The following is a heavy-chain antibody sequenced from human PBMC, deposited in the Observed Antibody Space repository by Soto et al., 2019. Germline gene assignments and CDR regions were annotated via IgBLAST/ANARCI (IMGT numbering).Heavy chain of an antibody. D-gene: IGHD5-12*01. CDR3: ASSSGLFGQYSAVPDY. Sequence: QVQLVESGAVVSTPGSSVKVSCKASGGTFINSAITWVRQAPRQGLEWVGMIIPLFGSTNSAPKFRGRVTFPADTSTRTSFMELTRLKSTDTAVYYCASSSGLFGQYSAVPDYWGQGTLVTVSS. CDR1: GGTFINSA. V-gene: IGHV1-69*06. J-gene: IGHJ4*02. CDR2: IIPLFGST.